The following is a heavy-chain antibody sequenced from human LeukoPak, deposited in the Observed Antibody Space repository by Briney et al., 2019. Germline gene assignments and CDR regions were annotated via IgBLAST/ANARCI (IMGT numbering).Heavy chain of an antibody. CDR3: AKSYNGYESKPDY. J-gene: IGHJ4*02. Sequence: GGSLRLSCAASGFTFSNYAMSWVRQAPGKGLEWVSSISNSGGRTFYTDSVKGRFTISRDNSKITLYLQMNSLRAEDTAVYYCAKSYNGYESKPDYWGQGTLVTVSS. V-gene: IGHV3-23*01. CDR2: ISNSGGRT. CDR1: GFTFSNYA. D-gene: IGHD5-12*01.